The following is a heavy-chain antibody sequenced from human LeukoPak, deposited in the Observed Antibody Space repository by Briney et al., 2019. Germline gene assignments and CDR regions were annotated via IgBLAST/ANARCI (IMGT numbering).Heavy chain of an antibody. CDR1: GYTFTSYG. CDR3: ARGSGSYPYDGMDV. J-gene: IGHJ6*02. V-gene: IGHV1-18*01. Sequence: WASVKVSCKASGYTFTSYGISWVRQAPGQGLEWMGWISAYNGNTNYAQKLQGRVTMTTDTSTSTAYMELRSLRSDDTAVYYCARGSGSYPYDGMDVWGQGTTVTVSS. CDR2: ISAYNGNT. D-gene: IGHD3-10*01.